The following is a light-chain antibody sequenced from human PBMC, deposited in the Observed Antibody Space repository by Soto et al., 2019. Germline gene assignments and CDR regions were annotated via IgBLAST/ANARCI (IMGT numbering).Light chain of an antibody. CDR3: CSYTSSSTHV. CDR2: DVN. V-gene: IGLV2-14*03. CDR1: SSDVGGYNF. J-gene: IGLJ1*01. Sequence: QSALTQPASVSGSPGQSITISCTGTSSDVGGYNFVSWYQQHPGKVPKLMIFDVNRRPSGVSDRFSGSKSGNTASLTISGLLAEDEGDYYCCSYTSSSTHVFGSGTQLTVL.